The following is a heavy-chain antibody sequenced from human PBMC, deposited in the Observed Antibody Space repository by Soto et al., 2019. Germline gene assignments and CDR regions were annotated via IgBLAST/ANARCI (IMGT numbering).Heavy chain of an antibody. J-gene: IGHJ6*02. CDR3: ARDGDRRIAAIDYYYGMDV. D-gene: IGHD6-13*01. CDR1: GSTFSSYA. Sequence: GGSLRLSCAASGSTFSSYAMHWVRQAPGKGLEWVAVISYDGSNKYYADSVKGRFTISRDNSKNTLYLQMNSLRAEDTAVYYCARDGDRRIAAIDYYYGMDVWGQGTTVTVSS. V-gene: IGHV3-30-3*01. CDR2: ISYDGSNK.